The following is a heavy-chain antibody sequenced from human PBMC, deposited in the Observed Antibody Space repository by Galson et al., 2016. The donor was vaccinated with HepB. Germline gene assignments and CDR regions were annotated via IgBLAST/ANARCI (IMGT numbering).Heavy chain of an antibody. V-gene: IGHV1-3*01. J-gene: IGHJ4*02. Sequence: SVKVSCKASAYIFNNYAVHWVRQAPGQRLEWMGWVNAANGNTKYSQKFQGRVTISRDTSASTVYMELNSLRSEDTAMYYCARDRFTIVASGPPLDDWGQGTLVTVSS. CDR3: ARDRFTIVASGPPLDD. CDR2: VNAANGNT. D-gene: IGHD3-10*01. CDR1: AYIFNNYA.